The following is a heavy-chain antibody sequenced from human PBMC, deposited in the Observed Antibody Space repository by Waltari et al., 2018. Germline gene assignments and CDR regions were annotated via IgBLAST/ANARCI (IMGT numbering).Heavy chain of an antibody. J-gene: IGHJ4*02. Sequence: QVQLVQSGAEVKKPGASVKVSCKASGYTFTSYGISWVRQAPGQGLEWMGGFDPEDSETIYAQKFQGRVTMTEDTSTDTAYMELSSLRSEDTAVYYCATVGVRGLAFDYWGQGTLVTVSS. CDR1: GYTFTSYG. D-gene: IGHD3-10*01. V-gene: IGHV1-24*01. CDR2: FDPEDSET. CDR3: ATVGVRGLAFDY.